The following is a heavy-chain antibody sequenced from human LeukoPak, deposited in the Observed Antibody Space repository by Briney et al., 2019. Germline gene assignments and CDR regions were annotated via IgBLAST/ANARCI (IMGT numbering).Heavy chain of an antibody. Sequence: GGSLRLSCAASGFTFSNYDMHWVRQAPGKGLKWVAVIWFDGSNKFYADSVKGRFTISRDNSKNTLYLQMNSLRAEDTAVYYCASSAGALIDCWGQGTLVIVSS. D-gene: IGHD6-19*01. CDR1: GFTFSNYD. J-gene: IGHJ4*02. CDR3: ASSAGALIDC. CDR2: IWFDGSNK. V-gene: IGHV3-33*01.